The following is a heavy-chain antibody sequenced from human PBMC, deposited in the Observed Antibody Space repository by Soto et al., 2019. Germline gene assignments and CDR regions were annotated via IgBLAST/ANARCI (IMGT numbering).Heavy chain of an antibody. CDR3: AATGMDV. J-gene: IGHJ6*02. V-gene: IGHV3-23*01. CDR1: GFSFSNYA. CDR2: ISGSGGST. Sequence: GGARGLTWAGSGFSFSNYAMSWVRQAPGKGLEWVSAISGSGGSTYYADSVKGRFTIPRDNSKNTLYLQMNSLRAEDTAVYYCAATGMDVWGQGTTVTVSS.